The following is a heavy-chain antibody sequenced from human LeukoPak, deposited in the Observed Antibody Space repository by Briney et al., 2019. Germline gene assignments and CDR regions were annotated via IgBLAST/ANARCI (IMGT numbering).Heavy chain of an antibody. D-gene: IGHD3-22*01. Sequence: GGSLRLSCAASGFTFDDYAMHWVRQAPGKGLEWVSGISWNSGSIGYADSVKGRFTISRDNAKNSLYLQMNSLRAEDTALYYCAKGSGYYDSSGYYYDYWGQGTLVTVSS. CDR3: AKGSGYYDSSGYYYDY. V-gene: IGHV3-9*01. CDR2: ISWNSGSI. J-gene: IGHJ4*02. CDR1: GFTFDDYA.